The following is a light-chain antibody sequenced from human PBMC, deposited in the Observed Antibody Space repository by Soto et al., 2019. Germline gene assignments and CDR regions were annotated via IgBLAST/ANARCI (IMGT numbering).Light chain of an antibody. CDR1: SSDVGGYNS. V-gene: IGLV2-14*01. CDR2: EVT. CDR3: SSHTSSSTVI. J-gene: IGLJ2*01. Sequence: QSALTQPASVSGSPGQSITISCTGTSSDVGGYNSVSWYQQHPGKAPKLIIYEVTNRPSGVSNRFSGSKSGNTASLTISGLQAEDEANYYCSSHTSSSTVILGGGTKLTVL.